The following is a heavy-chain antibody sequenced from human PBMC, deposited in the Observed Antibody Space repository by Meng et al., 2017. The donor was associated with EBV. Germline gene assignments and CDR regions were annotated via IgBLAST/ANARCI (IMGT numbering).Heavy chain of an antibody. CDR3: ARGVEENGSHYPFDS. V-gene: IGHV7-4-1*02. J-gene: IGHJ4*02. Sequence: QVQLVQSVYEWKRPGASVKVSCKASGYTFRNYAINWMRQVPGQGLEWMGWINTYSGKATFAQGFTGRFVFSLDTPVTTAHLQISGLKTEDSAVYYCARGVEENGSHYPFDSWGQGTLVTVSS. CDR2: INTYSGKA. CDR1: GYTFRNYA. D-gene: IGHD1-1*01.